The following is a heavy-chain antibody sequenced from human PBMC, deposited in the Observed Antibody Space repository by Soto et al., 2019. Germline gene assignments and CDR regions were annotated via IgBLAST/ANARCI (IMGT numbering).Heavy chain of an antibody. J-gene: IGHJ4*02. D-gene: IGHD5-18*01. CDR1: GYTFTGNY. CDR2: INPNSGGT. Sequence: VASVKVSCKASGYTFTGNYMHWVRQAPGQGLEWMGWINPNSGGTNYAQKFQGWVTMTRDTSISTAYMELSRLTSDDTAVYYCARDAAPPSATAMVEFDYWGQGTLVTVSS. CDR3: ARDAAPPSATAMVEFDY. V-gene: IGHV1-2*04.